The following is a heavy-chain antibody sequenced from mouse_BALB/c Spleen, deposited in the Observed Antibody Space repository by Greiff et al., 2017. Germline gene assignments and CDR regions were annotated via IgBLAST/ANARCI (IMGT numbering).Heavy chain of an antibody. Sequence: VQLQQSGAELAKPGASVKMSCKASGYTFTSYWMHWVKQRPGQGLEWIGYINPSTGYTEYNQKFKDKATLTADKSSSTAYMQLSSLTSEDSAVYYCARRDDYLYFDVWGAGTTVTVSS. V-gene: IGHV1-7*01. CDR3: ARRDDYLYFDV. D-gene: IGHD2-4*01. CDR2: INPSTGYT. J-gene: IGHJ1*01. CDR1: GYTFTSYW.